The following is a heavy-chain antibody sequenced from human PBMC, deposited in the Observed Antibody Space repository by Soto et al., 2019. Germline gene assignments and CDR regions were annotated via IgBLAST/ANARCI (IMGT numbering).Heavy chain of an antibody. V-gene: IGHV4-34*01. Sequence: SETLSLTCAVYGGSFSGYYWSWIRQPPGKGLEWIGEINHSGSTNYNPSLKSRVTISIDTSKNQFSLSLSSVTAADTAVYYCARGKRGVYYGSGSYVNYYYTMDVWGQGTTVTV. D-gene: IGHD3-10*01. CDR2: INHSGST. CDR1: GGSFSGYY. J-gene: IGHJ6*02. CDR3: ARGKRGVYYGSGSYVNYYYTMDV.